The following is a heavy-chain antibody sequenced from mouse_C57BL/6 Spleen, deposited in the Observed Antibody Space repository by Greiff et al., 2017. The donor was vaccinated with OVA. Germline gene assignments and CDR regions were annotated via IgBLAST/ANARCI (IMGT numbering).Heavy chain of an antibody. CDR1: GYTFTSYW. Sequence: QVHVKQPGAELVRPGTSVKLSCKASGYTFTSYWMHWVKQRPGQGLEWIGVIDPSDSYTNYNQKFKGKATLTVDTSSSTAYMQLSSLTSEDSAVYYCARSVASYYYAMDYWGQGTSVTVSS. J-gene: IGHJ4*01. CDR2: IDPSDSYT. D-gene: IGHD6-1*01. CDR3: ARSVASYYYAMDY. V-gene: IGHV1-59*01.